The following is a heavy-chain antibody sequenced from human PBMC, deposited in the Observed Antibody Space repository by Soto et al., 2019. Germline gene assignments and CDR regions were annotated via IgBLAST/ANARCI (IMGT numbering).Heavy chain of an antibody. V-gene: IGHV4-61*01. Sequence: SETLSLTCTVSGGSVSSGSYYWSWVRQPPGKGLEWIGYIYYNGRTNYNPSLKSRVTLSADTSKNQFSLKLNSVTAADTAVYSCARGGAFCGADCSPNYLHSRRHGTLVTVS. J-gene: IGHJ4*01. CDR2: IYYNGRT. D-gene: IGHD2-21*02. CDR1: GGSVSSGSYY. CDR3: ARGGAFCGADCSPNYLHS.